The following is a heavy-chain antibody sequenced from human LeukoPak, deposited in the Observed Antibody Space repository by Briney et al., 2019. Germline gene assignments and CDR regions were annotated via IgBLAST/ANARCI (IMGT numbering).Heavy chain of an antibody. J-gene: IGHJ5*02. CDR1: GFTFSDSA. CDR3: ARGGSGGYYYNWFDP. CDR2: LSPSGADT. D-gene: IGHD3-10*01. V-gene: IGHV3-23*01. Sequence: GGSLRLSCAASGFTFSDSAMAWVRQAPGKGLEWVSTLSPSGADTYYADSVKGRFTISRDISKNTLYLQMNSLRAEDTAVYYCARGGSGGYYYNWFDPWGQGTLVTVSS.